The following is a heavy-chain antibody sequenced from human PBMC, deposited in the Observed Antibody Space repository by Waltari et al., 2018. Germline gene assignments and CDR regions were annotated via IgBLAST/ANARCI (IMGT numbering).Heavy chain of an antibody. D-gene: IGHD2-8*01. J-gene: IGHJ4*02. CDR3: ATNQDFRNDY. CDR1: GFMITNYW. CDR2: IRQEGGER. V-gene: IGHV3-7*03. Sequence: EVHLAESGGGLVQPGGSLRLSCAASGFMITNYWMAWVRQAPGKGLEWVAKIRQEGGERNYVDSVKGRFTISRDNAKNSVYLQMNSLRAEDTAVYYCATNQDFRNDYWGQGTLVTVSS.